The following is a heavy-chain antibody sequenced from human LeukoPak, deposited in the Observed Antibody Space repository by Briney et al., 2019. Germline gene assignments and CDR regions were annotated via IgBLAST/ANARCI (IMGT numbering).Heavy chain of an antibody. CDR3: ASKASSGTTVTTFYY. V-gene: IGHV3-30*04. D-gene: IGHD4-17*01. CDR2: ISYDGSNK. Sequence: GGSLRLSCAASGFTFSSYAMHWVRQAPGKGLEWVAAISYDGSNKYYADSAKGRFTISRDNSKNTLYLQMNSLRAEDTAVYYCASKASSGTTVTTFYYWGQGTLVTVSS. J-gene: IGHJ4*02. CDR1: GFTFSSYA.